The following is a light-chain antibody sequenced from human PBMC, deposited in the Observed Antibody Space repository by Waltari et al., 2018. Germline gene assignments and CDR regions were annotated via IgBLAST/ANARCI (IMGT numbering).Light chain of an antibody. J-gene: IGLJ3*02. CDR1: TSNIGTHY. CDR3: ETWDSSLSAAV. CDR2: DKD. Sequence: QSVLTQPPSVSAAPGQKVTISCSGSTSNIGTHYISWYQQLPGTAPKLLIYDKDNRPSGIPDRFSGSKSGASGTLDISGLQTGDEADYYCETWDSSLSAAVFGGGTRLTVL. V-gene: IGLV1-51*01.